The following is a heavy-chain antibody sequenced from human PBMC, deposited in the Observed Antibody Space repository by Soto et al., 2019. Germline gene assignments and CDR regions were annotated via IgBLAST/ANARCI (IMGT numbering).Heavy chain of an antibody. CDR2: VSAYNGNT. Sequence: QVHLVQSGDEVKKPGASVKVSCKASGYTFTSLGISWVRQAPGQGLEWLGWVSAYNGNTKYAPNVQGRVTMTTDRSTSTAYMELRSLRSDDTAVYYCARAGGTQLFDYWGQGTRVTVSS. CDR3: ARAGGTQLFDY. CDR1: GYTFTSLG. J-gene: IGHJ4*02. V-gene: IGHV1-18*04. D-gene: IGHD1-1*01.